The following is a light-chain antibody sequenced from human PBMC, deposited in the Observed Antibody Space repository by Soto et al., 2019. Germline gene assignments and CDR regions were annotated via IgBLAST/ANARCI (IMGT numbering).Light chain of an antibody. CDR2: DDS. J-gene: IGLJ1*01. V-gene: IGLV3-21*02. CDR3: QVWDSLSDHHV. CDR1: KIETKT. Sequence: SYELAQPPSVSVAPGQTATISCGGNKIETKTVFWYQQKPGQAPVVVVSDDSVRPSGIPERFSGSNSGGTATLSIIGVEAGDEADYYCQVWDSLSDHHVFGPGTKVTVL.